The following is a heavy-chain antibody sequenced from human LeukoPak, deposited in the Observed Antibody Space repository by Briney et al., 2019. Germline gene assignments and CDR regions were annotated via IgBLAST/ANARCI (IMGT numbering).Heavy chain of an antibody. Sequence: SETLSLTCTVSGGSVSSGSYYWRWIRQPPGKGLEWIGYIYYSGSTNYNPSLKSRVTISVDTSKNQFSLKLSSVTAADTAVYYCARRSSSQPPNYWGQGTLVTVSS. CDR3: ARRSSSQPPNY. CDR1: GGSVSSGSYY. J-gene: IGHJ4*02. V-gene: IGHV4-61*01. CDR2: IYYSGST. D-gene: IGHD6-13*01.